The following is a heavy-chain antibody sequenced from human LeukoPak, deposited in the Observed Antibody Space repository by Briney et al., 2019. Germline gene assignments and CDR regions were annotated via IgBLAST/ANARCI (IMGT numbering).Heavy chain of an antibody. V-gene: IGHV5-51*01. Sequence: GESLKISCKAAGYSFTTYWIGWVRQVPGKGLGWGGIIYPPDYTAKYSPSFQGQVTISADKSISTAYLQWSSLKASDTAMYYCARLNSSSWYFDYWGQGTLVTVSS. CDR2: IYPPDYTA. J-gene: IGHJ4*02. CDR3: ARLNSSSWYFDY. D-gene: IGHD6-13*01. CDR1: GYSFTTYW.